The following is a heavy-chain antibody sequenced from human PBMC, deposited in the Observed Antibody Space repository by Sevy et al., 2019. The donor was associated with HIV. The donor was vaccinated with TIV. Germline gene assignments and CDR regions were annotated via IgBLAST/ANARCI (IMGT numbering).Heavy chain of an antibody. CDR2: ISSSSSTI. V-gene: IGHV3-48*02. D-gene: IGHD3-10*01. Sequence: GGSLRLSCAASGFTFSSYSMNWVRQAPGKGLEWVSYISSSSSTIYYADSVKGRFTISRDKAKNSLYLQMNSLRDEDTAVYYWARIWFGKLSPSVYDAFDIWGQGTMVTVSS. CDR3: ARIWFGKLSPSVYDAFDI. CDR1: GFTFSSYS. J-gene: IGHJ3*02.